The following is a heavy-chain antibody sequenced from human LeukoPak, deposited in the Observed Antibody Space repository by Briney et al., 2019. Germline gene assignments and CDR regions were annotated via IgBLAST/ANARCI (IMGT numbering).Heavy chain of an antibody. Sequence: SETLSLTCPVSGGSVSSGSYYWSWIRQPPGKGLEWIGYIYYSGSTNYNPSPKSRVTISVDTSKNQFSLKLSSVTAADTAVYYCARDYYYGSGSFQFDPWGQGTLVTVSS. D-gene: IGHD3-10*01. CDR1: GGSVSSGSYY. CDR2: IYYSGST. J-gene: IGHJ5*02. CDR3: ARDYYYGSGSFQFDP. V-gene: IGHV4-61*01.